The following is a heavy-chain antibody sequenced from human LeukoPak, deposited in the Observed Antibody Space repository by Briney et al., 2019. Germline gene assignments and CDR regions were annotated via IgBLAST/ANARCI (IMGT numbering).Heavy chain of an antibody. CDR3: ARTDCSSTSCYLFDY. CDR1: GYSFTSHW. D-gene: IGHD2-2*01. Sequence: GESLKISCKGSGYSFTSHWIVWVRQMPGKGLGWMGIIYPSDSDTKYSPSFQGQVTISADKSISTAYLQWSSLKASETAMYYCARTDCSSTSCYLFDYWGQGTLVTVSS. J-gene: IGHJ4*02. CDR2: IYPSDSDT. V-gene: IGHV5-51*01.